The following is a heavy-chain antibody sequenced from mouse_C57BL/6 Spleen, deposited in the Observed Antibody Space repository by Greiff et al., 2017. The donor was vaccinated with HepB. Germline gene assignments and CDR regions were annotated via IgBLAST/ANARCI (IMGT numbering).Heavy chain of an antibody. CDR1: GYTFTSYW. J-gene: IGHJ3*01. CDR2: IHPNSGST. CDR3: ARSLLDEGYYLCAY. V-gene: IGHV1-64*01. Sequence: QVQLQQPGAELVKPGASVKLSCKASGYTFTSYWMHWVKQRPGQGLEWIGMIHPNSGSTNYNEKFTSKATLTVDKSSSTAYMQLSSLTSEDSAVYYGARSLLDEGYYLCAYWGQGTLVTVSA. D-gene: IGHD2-3*01.